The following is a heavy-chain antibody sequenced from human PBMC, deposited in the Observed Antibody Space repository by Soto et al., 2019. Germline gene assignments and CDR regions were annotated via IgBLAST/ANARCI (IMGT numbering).Heavy chain of an antibody. CDR2: IYYSGST. Sequence: QLQLQESGPGLVKPSETLSLTCTVSGGSISSSSYYWGWIRQPPGKGLEWIGSIYYSGSTYYNPSLKSRVTISVDTSKNQFSLKLSSVTAADTAVYYCASVRGCTYAVCYHTVAFDIWGQGTMVTVSS. CDR1: GGSISSSSYY. J-gene: IGHJ3*02. V-gene: IGHV4-39*01. D-gene: IGHD2-8*01. CDR3: ASVRGCTYAVCYHTVAFDI.